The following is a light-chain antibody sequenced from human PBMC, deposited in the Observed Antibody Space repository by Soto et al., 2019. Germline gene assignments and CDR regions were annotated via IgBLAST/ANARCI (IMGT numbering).Light chain of an antibody. V-gene: IGLV2-8*01. CDR2: EVS. CDR3: SSFAGSNSVL. CDR1: SSDVGGYNY. Sequence: QSALTQPPSASGSPGQSVTISCTGTSSDVGGYNYVSWYQQHPGKAPKLMIYEVSKRPSGVPDRFSGYKSGNTASLTVSGLQAEDEADYYCSSFAGSNSVLFGGGTTVTVL. J-gene: IGLJ2*01.